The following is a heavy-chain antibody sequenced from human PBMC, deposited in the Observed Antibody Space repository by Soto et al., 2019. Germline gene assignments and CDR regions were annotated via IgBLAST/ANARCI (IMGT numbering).Heavy chain of an antibody. V-gene: IGHV1-3*01. CDR3: ARAVAVPADFDY. J-gene: IGHJ4*02. CDR1: GYTFTSYA. CDR2: TNAGNGNT. Sequence: ASVKVSCKASGYTFTSYAMLWVRQAPGQRLEWMGWTNAGNGNTKYSQKFQGRVTITRDTSASTAYMELSSLRSEDTAVYYCARAVAVPADFDYWGQGTLVTVSS. D-gene: IGHD6-19*01.